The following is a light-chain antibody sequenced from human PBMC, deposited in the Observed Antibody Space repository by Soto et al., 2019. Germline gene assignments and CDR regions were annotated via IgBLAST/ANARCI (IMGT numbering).Light chain of an antibody. CDR3: QHNKSFPLA. CDR2: AAS. V-gene: IGKV1-16*01. J-gene: IGKJ4*01. Sequence: DIQMTQSPSSLSASGGDRVTITCRASQGISSYLAWFQQKSGEAPKSLIFAASALQSGVPSRLRGSGSGTDFTLTISSLQPEDFATYYCQHNKSFPLAFGGGTKVDIK. CDR1: QGISSY.